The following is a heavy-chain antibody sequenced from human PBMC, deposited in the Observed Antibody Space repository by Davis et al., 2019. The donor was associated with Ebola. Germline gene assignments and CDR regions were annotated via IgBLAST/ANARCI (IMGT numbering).Heavy chain of an antibody. J-gene: IGHJ6*02. CDR2: IYYSGST. CDR1: GGSISSSSYY. V-gene: IGHV4-39*01. CDR3: ARRWLLHFYYYYGMDV. D-gene: IGHD3-22*01. Sequence: PSETLSLTCTVSGGSISSSSYYWGWIRQPPGKGLEWIGSIYYSGSTYYNPSLKSRVTISVDTSKNQFSLKLSSVTAADTAVYYCARRWLLHFYYYYGMDVWGQGTTVTVSS.